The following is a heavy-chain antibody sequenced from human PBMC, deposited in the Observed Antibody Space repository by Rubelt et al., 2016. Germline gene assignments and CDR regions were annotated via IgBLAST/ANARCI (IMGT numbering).Heavy chain of an antibody. J-gene: IGHJ2*01. CDR3: ARKRTLYWYFDI. Sequence: QITLKESGPTLVKPTQTLTLTCTFSGFSLSTNGVGVAWIRQPPGKALEWLALIYWDDDKRYSPSLTTSLTVTKDTSTNQVVLTMTNMDQVDTATYYCARKRTLYWYFDIWGRGTLVTVSS. V-gene: IGHV2-5*02. CDR2: IYWDDDK. CDR1: GFSLSTNGVG.